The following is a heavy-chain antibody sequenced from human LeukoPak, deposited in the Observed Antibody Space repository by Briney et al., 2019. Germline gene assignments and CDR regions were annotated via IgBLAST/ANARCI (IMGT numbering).Heavy chain of an antibody. CDR2: IIPILGIA. D-gene: IGHD6-19*01. CDR1: GGTFSSYT. V-gene: IGHV1-69*02. J-gene: IGHJ4*02. CDR3: ARSKAVAGSFDY. Sequence: GSSVKVSCKASGGTFSSYTISWVRQAPGQGLEWMGRIIPILGIANYAQKFQGRVTITADKSTSTAYMELSSRRSEDTAVYYCARSKAVAGSFDYWGQGTLVTVSS.